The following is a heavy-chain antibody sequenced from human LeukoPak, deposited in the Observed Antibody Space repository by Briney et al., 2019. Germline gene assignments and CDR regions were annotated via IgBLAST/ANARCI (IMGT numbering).Heavy chain of an antibody. CDR1: GGSITSHY. CDR3: ARSLAELYFECGGSLDKSLGSYALRKH. V-gene: IGHV4-59*11. Sequence: PSETLSLTCTVSGGSITSHYWSWIRQPPGKGLEYIGSIYYSGSTNYNPSLKSRVTISVDTSKNQFSLKLSSVTAADTAIYYCARSLAELYFECGGSLDKSLGSYALRKHWCQGTVVIV. CDR2: IYYSGST. J-gene: IGHJ1*01. D-gene: IGHD2-21*01.